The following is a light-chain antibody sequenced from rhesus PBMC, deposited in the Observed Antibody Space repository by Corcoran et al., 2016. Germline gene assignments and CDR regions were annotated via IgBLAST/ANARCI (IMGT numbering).Light chain of an antibody. Sequence: DIQMTQSPSSLPASVGDTVTTTCQASQGTTRWLAWYQQRPGKAPKLLIYEATSLQSGVPSRFSGSGSGTDFTLTIIRLQPEDFTTYYCLQYTSSPYSFGQGTKVEIK. V-gene: IGKV1-22*01. CDR1: QGTTRW. J-gene: IGKJ2*01. CDR3: LQYTSSPYS. CDR2: EAT.